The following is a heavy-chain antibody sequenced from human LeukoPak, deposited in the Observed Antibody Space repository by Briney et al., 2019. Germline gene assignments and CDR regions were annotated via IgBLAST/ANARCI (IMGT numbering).Heavy chain of an antibody. CDR2: ISAYNGNT. Sequence: ASVKVSCKASGYTFTSYGISWVRQAPGQGLEWMGWISAYNGNTNYAQKFQGRVTMTTDTSTSTAYMELRSLRSDDTAVYYCARDLYSSGWFNWFDPWGQGTLVTVSS. D-gene: IGHD6-19*01. CDR3: ARDLYSSGWFNWFDP. V-gene: IGHV1-18*01. CDR1: GYTFTSYG. J-gene: IGHJ5*02.